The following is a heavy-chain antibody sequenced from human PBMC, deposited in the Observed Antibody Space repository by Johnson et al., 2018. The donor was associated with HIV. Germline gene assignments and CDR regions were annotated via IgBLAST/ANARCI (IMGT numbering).Heavy chain of an antibody. CDR1: GFIFSTYA. CDR2: ISFDGSNK. J-gene: IGHJ3*02. Sequence: QVQLVESGGGVVQPGRSLRLSCAASGFIFSTYAMHWVRQAPGKGLEWMAVISFDGSNKYYADSVKGRFTISRDNSKNTLYLQMNSLRAEDTAVYYCATSYATGAFDIWGQGTMVTVSS. CDR3: ATSYATGAFDI. D-gene: IGHD3-16*01. V-gene: IGHV3-30*04.